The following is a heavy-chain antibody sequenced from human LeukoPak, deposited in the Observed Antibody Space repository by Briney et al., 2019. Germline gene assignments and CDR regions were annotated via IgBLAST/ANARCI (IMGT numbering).Heavy chain of an antibody. CDR3: GRYSGIYGHDY. J-gene: IGHJ4*02. CDR2: FFSSVST. Sequence: MTSETLSLTCTVSGGSFTSFYWSWIRQPAGKGLEWIWRFFSSVSTNYNPSFKSRATISVDKSKNQFSLTLTSVTAADRAVYYCGRYSGIYGHDYWGQGTLVTVSS. D-gene: IGHD3-10*01. CDR1: GGSFTSFY. V-gene: IGHV4-4*07.